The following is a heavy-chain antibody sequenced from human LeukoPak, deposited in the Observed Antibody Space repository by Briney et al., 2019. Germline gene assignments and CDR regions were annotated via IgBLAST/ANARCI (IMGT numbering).Heavy chain of an antibody. Sequence: PSETLSLTCTVSGDXITNNYHWSWIRQPPGMGLEFIGYIYYSGSINYNPSLKSRVTISMDTSKNQFSLRLTSVTAADTAVYYCARRLDSWGQGTLVTVSS. J-gene: IGHJ4*02. CDR1: GDXITNNYH. CDR3: ARRLDS. CDR2: IYYSGSI. V-gene: IGHV4-59*01.